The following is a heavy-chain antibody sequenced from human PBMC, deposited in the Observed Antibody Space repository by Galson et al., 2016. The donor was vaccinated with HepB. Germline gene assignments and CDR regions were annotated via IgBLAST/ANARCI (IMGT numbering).Heavy chain of an antibody. D-gene: IGHD6-13*01. V-gene: IGHV5-51*01. J-gene: IGHJ4*02. Sequence: QSGAEVKKPGESLKISCKGSGYSFTAYWIGWVRQMPGKGLEWLGIIYPGDSDTRYSPSFQGQVTISVDKSINTAYLQWSTLKASDTAMYFCARGFDGGSNNWYYWGQGTLVSVSS. CDR2: IYPGDSDT. CDR3: ARGFDGGSNNWYY. CDR1: GYSFTAYW.